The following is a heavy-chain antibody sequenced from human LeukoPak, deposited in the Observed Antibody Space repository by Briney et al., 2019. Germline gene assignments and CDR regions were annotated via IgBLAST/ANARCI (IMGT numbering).Heavy chain of an antibody. D-gene: IGHD6-13*01. CDR3: ASDKGYSNNYFDY. J-gene: IGHJ4*01. Sequence: SETLSLTCTVSGGSISSSSYYWGWIRQPPGKGLEWIASIYYSGSTYYNSSLKSRVTISVDTSRNQFSLKLSSVTPADTALYYCASDKGYSNNYFDYWGQGTLVTVSS. CDR1: GGSISSSSYY. V-gene: IGHV4-39*01. CDR2: IYYSGST.